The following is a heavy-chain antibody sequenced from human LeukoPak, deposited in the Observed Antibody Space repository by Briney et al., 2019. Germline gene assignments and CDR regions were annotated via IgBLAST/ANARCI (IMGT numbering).Heavy chain of an antibody. V-gene: IGHV1-18*01. CDR2: ISAYNGNT. Sequence: GASVKVSCKASGYTFTSYGISWVRQAPGQGLEWMGWISAYNGNTNYAQKLQGRVTMTTDTSTSTAYMELWSLRSDDTAVYYCARPKSYGSGSYYTGWFDPWGQGTLVTVSS. D-gene: IGHD3-10*01. J-gene: IGHJ5*02. CDR3: ARPKSYGSGSYYTGWFDP. CDR1: GYTFTSYG.